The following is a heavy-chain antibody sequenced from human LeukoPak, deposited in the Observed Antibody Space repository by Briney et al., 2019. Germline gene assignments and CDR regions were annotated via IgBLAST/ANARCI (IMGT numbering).Heavy chain of an antibody. Sequence: ASVKVSCKASGYTFTGYYMHWVRQAPGQGLEWMGWINPNSGGTNYAQKFQGRVTMTRDTSISTAYMELSRLRSEDTAVYYCARDLEKSSSGWFGVNYWGRGTLVTVSS. CDR3: ARDLEKSSSGWFGVNY. J-gene: IGHJ4*02. D-gene: IGHD6-19*01. CDR1: GYTFTGYY. CDR2: INPNSGGT. V-gene: IGHV1-2*02.